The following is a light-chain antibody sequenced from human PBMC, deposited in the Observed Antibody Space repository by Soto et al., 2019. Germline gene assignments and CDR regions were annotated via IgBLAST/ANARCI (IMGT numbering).Light chain of an antibody. CDR3: QQYGSSLFT. CDR1: QSVSSSY. Sequence: EIVLTQSPGTLSLSPGERATLSCRASQSVSSSYLASYQQKPGQAPRLLIYGASSRATGIPDRFSGSGSGTDFTLTISRLEPADFAVNYCQQYGSSLFTFGPGTKVEIK. CDR2: GAS. J-gene: IGKJ3*01. V-gene: IGKV3-20*01.